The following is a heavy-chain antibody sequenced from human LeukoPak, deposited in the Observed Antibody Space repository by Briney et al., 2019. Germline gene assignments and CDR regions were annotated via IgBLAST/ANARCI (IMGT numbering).Heavy chain of an antibody. CDR2: INPSGGST. V-gene: IGHV1-46*01. CDR3: ARALLEMATITDWFDP. Sequence: ASVKVSCKASGYTFTSYYMHWVRQAPGQGLEWMGIINPSGGSTSYAQKFQGRVTMTRDTSTSTVYMELSSLRSEDTAVYYCARALLEMATITDWFDPWGQGTLVTVSS. D-gene: IGHD5-24*01. CDR1: GYTFTSYY. J-gene: IGHJ5*02.